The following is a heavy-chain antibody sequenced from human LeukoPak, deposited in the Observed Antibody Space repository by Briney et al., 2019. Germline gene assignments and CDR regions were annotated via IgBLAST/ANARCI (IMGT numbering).Heavy chain of an antibody. CDR3: ARDAWKQWLVNYYYYYMDV. D-gene: IGHD6-19*01. Sequence: PGGSLRLSCAASGFTFSSYSTNWVRQAPGKGLEWVSSISSSSSYIYYADSVKGRFTISRDNAKNSLYLQMNSLRAEDTAVYYCARDAWKQWLVNYYYYYMDVWGKGTTVTISS. CDR1: GFTFSSYS. V-gene: IGHV3-21*01. CDR2: ISSSSSYI. J-gene: IGHJ6*03.